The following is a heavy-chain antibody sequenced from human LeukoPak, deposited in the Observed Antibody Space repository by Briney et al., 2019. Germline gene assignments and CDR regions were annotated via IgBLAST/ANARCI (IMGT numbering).Heavy chain of an antibody. CDR3: ARGGSLFYGMDV. J-gene: IGHJ6*02. V-gene: IGHV3-23*01. CDR2: ISGSGGST. CDR1: GFTFSSYA. D-gene: IGHD1-26*01. Sequence: GGSLSLSCAASGFTFSSYAMSWVRQAPGKGLEWVSAISGSGGSTYYADSVEGRFTISRDNSKNTLYLQMNSLRAEDTAVYYCARGGSLFYGMDVWGQGTTVTVSS.